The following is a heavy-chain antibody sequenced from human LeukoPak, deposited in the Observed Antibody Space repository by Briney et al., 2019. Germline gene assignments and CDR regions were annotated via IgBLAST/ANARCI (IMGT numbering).Heavy chain of an antibody. CDR1: GFTFSSYS. V-gene: IGHV3-21*01. CDR2: ISSSSSYI. CDR3: AREGSGSYYLYYFDY. Sequence: PGGSLRLSCAASGFTFSSYSTNWVRQAPGKGLEWVSSISSSSSYIYYADSVKGRFTISRDNAKNSLYLQMNSLRAEDTAVYYCAREGSGSYYLYYFDYWGQGTLVTVSS. D-gene: IGHD1-26*01. J-gene: IGHJ4*02.